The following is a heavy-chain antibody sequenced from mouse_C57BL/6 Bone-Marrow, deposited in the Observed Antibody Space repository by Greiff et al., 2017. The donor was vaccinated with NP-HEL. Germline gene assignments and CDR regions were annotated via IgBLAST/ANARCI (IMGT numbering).Heavy chain of an antibody. Sequence: QVQLQQSGAELVKPGASVKLSCKASGYTFTSYWMHWVKQRPGQGLEWIGMIHPNSGSTNYNEKFKSKATLTVDKSSSTAYMQLSSLTSEDSAVYYCAREGGNYYFDYWGQGTTLTVSS. D-gene: IGHD2-1*01. CDR3: AREGGNYYFDY. V-gene: IGHV1-64*01. CDR1: GYTFTSYW. J-gene: IGHJ2*01. CDR2: IHPNSGST.